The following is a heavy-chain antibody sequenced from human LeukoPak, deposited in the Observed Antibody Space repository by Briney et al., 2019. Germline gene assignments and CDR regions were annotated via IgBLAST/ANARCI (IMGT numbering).Heavy chain of an antibody. J-gene: IGHJ4*02. CDR3: ARMTTGHDY. D-gene: IGHD4-17*01. CDR1: GVSFNDYY. V-gene: IGHV4-34*01. CDR2: INHSGYT. Sequence: SETLSLTCAVSGVSFNDYYWSWVRQTPGKGLEWIGAINHSGYTNDSPSHKSRVTLSIDTSRKQFSLNLRSVTVADTGIYYCARMTTGHDYWGQGTLVT.